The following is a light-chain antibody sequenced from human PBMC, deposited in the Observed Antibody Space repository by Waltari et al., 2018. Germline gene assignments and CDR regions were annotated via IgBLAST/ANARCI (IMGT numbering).Light chain of an antibody. J-gene: IGKJ4*01. CDR2: DTS. CDR1: HSISCFY. V-gene: IGKV3-20*01. Sequence: IVLTQSPGPLSLSPGESATLSCTTSHSISCFYLSWYLQKPGQTPRLLIYDTSKRASGISDRCSGNGAATDFALTSSMLEPEDGAQYYCQQYGNSPPTTFGGGTKVEIK. CDR3: QQYGNSPPTT.